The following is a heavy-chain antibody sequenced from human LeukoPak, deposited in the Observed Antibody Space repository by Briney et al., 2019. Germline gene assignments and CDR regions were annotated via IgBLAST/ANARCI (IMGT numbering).Heavy chain of an antibody. CDR1: GFTFSTYA. CDR2: ISNTGDNT. Sequence: PGGSLRLSCAASGFTFSTYAMIWVRRAPGKGLEWVSAISNTGDNTHYADSVKGRFSISRDNSKNTVYLQMSGLRAEDTAVYYCAKDGGYWGQGTLVTVSP. CDR3: AKDGGY. V-gene: IGHV3-23*01. J-gene: IGHJ4*02. D-gene: IGHD3-3*01.